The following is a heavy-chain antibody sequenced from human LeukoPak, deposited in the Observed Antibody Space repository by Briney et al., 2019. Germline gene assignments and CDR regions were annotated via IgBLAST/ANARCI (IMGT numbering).Heavy chain of an antibody. D-gene: IGHD1-26*01. V-gene: IGHV3-30*18. Sequence: GGSLRLSCAASGFTFSSYGMHWVRQAPGKGLEWVAVISYDGSNKYYADSVKGRFTISRDDSKNTLYPQMNSLRAEDTAVYYCAKITTFIVGATPDYWGQGTLVTVSS. CDR2: ISYDGSNK. J-gene: IGHJ4*02. CDR1: GFTFSSYG. CDR3: AKITTFIVGATPDY.